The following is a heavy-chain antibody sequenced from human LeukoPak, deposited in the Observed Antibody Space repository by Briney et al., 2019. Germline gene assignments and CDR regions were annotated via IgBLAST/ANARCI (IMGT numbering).Heavy chain of an antibody. D-gene: IGHD6-19*01. CDR1: GFTFSDFY. V-gene: IGHV3-11*03. CDR2: TSSSSSYT. Sequence: GGSLRLSCAASGFTFSDFYMNWIRQAPGKGLEWVSCTSSSSSYTNYADSVKGRFTISRDNGKNSLYLQMNSLRAEDTAVYYCARSGATVPGSSFYWGQGTLVTVSS. J-gene: IGHJ4*02. CDR3: ARSGATVPGSSFY.